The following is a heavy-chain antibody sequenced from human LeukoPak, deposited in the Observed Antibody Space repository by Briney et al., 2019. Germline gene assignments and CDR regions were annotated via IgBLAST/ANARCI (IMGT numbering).Heavy chain of an antibody. Sequence: SETLSLTCTVSGGSIRSSYYYWSWIRQPPGKGLEWIGCIYYSGSTNYNPSLKGRVTISVDTSKNQFSLKLSSVTAADTAVYYCARDTVVTSAFDIWGQGTMVTVSS. CDR1: GGSIRSSYYY. CDR3: ARDTVVTSAFDI. D-gene: IGHD2-21*02. J-gene: IGHJ3*02. V-gene: IGHV4-61*01. CDR2: IYYSGST.